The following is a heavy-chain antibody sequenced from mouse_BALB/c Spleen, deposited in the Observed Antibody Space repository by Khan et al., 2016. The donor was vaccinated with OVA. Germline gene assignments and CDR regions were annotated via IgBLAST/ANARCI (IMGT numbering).Heavy chain of an antibody. CDR2: VNPNTDNI. V-gene: IGHV1-26*01. Sequence: VQLQQSGPDLVKPGASVKISCKASGYSFTLYYMSWVKQSHGKSLEWIGRVNPNTDNINYNQEFKGKAILTVDNSSNTAYMALRSLTYEDSAVFFCARGYDFLAYWGQGTLVTVSA. J-gene: IGHJ3*01. CDR1: GYSFTLYY. D-gene: IGHD2-14*01. CDR3: ARGYDFLAY.